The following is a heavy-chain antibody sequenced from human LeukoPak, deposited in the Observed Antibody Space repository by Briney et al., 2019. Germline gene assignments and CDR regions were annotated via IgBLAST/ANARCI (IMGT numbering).Heavy chain of an antibody. CDR2: IYYSGST. CDR3: ARLPRGWQQLVHGAYYYYGMDV. J-gene: IGHJ6*02. Sequence: SETLSLTCTVSGGSISSYYWSWIRQPPGKGLEWIGYIYYSGSTNYNPSLKSRVTISVDTSKNQFSLKLSSVTAADTAVYYCARLPRGWQQLVHGAYYYYGMDVWGQGTTVTVSS. D-gene: IGHD6-13*01. CDR1: GGSISSYY. V-gene: IGHV4-59*08.